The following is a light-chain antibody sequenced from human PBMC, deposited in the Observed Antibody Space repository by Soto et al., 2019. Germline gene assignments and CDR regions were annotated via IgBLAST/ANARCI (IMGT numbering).Light chain of an antibody. V-gene: IGLV1-44*01. CDR3: ATWDDSLTCYV. Sequence: QSVRTQQPSASGTPGQRVTITCSGSSSNIGGNLVSWYQQVPGTAPKLLIYSNNQRPSGVPDRFSGSKSGTSASLAISGLQSEDEADYYCATWDDSLTCYVFATGTKVTVL. CDR2: SNN. CDR1: SSNIGGNL. J-gene: IGLJ1*01.